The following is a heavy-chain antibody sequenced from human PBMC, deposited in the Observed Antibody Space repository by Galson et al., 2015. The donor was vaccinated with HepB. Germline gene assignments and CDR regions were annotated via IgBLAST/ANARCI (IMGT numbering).Heavy chain of an antibody. CDR3: ARTMVKTTTSFDY. CDR2: IPYRGTT. Sequence: LSLTCTVSGGSISTSSSNYYWVWIRQPPGKGLEWIGSIPYRGTTYYNPSFKSRVTISVDTSKNQFSLRLSSVTATDTALYYCARTMVKTTTSFDYWGQGILVTVSS. D-gene: IGHD4/OR15-4a*01. V-gene: IGHV4-39*01. J-gene: IGHJ4*02. CDR1: GGSISTSSSNYY.